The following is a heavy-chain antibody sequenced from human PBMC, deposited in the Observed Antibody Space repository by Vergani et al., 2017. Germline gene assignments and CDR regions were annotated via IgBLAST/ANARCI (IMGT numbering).Heavy chain of an antibody. CDR1: GFALNRHA. Sequence: QVKLEESGGGVVQPGRSLRLSCVVSGFALNRHAMYWVRQAPGKGLEWVVGISFDGTNEYYPDLVKGRFTISRDISKNTLYLQMNSLRGDDTAVYYCARETRDTPSSLDYWGQGTLVTVSS. D-gene: IGHD5-24*01. V-gene: IGHV3-30-3*01. CDR2: ISFDGTNE. J-gene: IGHJ4*02. CDR3: ARETRDTPSSLDY.